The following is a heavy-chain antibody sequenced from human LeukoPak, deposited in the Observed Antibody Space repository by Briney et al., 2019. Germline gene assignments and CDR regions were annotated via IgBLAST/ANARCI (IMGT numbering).Heavy chain of an antibody. J-gene: IGHJ4*02. CDR3: ARATTIFGVVSSLDY. CDR2: INPNSGGT. V-gene: IGHV1-2*06. Sequence: GASVKVSCKASGYTFIGYYMHWVRQAPGQGLEWMGRINPNSGGTNYAQKFQGRATMTRDTSISTAYMELSRLRSDDTAVYYCARATTIFGVVSSLDYWGQGTLVTVSS. D-gene: IGHD3-3*01. CDR1: GYTFIGYY.